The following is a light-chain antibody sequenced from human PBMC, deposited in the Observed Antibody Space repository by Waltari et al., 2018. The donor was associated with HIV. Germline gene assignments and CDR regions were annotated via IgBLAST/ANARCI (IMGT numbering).Light chain of an antibody. Sequence: DIQMTQSPSTLSASVGDSVTITCRASQSISSWLAWYQHKPGKAPNLLIYKASSLESGVPSRFTGSGSGTEFTLTISSLQPDDFATYYCQQYSTYSSATFGGGTKVEIK. CDR3: QQYSTYSSAT. CDR1: QSISSW. J-gene: IGKJ4*01. CDR2: KAS. V-gene: IGKV1-5*03.